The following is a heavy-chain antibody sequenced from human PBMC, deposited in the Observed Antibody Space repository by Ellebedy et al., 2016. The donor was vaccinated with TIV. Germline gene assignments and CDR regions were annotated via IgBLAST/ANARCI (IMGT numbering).Heavy chain of an antibody. CDR3: GRDETGMSGSFRYNWFDP. V-gene: IGHV4-39*07. CDR2: INYSGTT. CDR1: GGTFSSGSYY. Sequence: MPSETLSLTCTVSGGTFSSGSYYWDWFRQPPGKGLEWIGGINYSGTTWYSPSLKSRVTMSMDASKNQFYLILTSVTAADTAIYYCGRDETGMSGSFRYNWFDPWGQGTLVTVSS. D-gene: IGHD3-10*01. J-gene: IGHJ5*02.